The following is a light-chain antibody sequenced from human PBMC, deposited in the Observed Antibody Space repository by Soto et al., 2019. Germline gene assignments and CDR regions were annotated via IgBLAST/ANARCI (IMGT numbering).Light chain of an antibody. CDR3: QQYGNSPT. V-gene: IGKV3-20*01. Sequence: EIVMSQSPATLSVSPGERTTLSCRASQSVGNNLAWYQQKPGQAARLLIYGSSTRATGVPDRFSGSGSGTDFTLTISRLEPEDFAVFYCQQYGNSPTFGQGTKVDI. CDR1: QSVGNN. CDR2: GSS. J-gene: IGKJ1*01.